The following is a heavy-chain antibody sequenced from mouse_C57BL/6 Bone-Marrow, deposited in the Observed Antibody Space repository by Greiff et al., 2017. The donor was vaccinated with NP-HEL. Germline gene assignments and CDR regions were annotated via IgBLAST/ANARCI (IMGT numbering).Heavy chain of an antibody. J-gene: IGHJ1*03. D-gene: IGHD1-1*01. CDR3: ANNYYGSSPWYFDV. CDR2: IYPRSGNT. CDR1: GYTFTSYG. Sequence: VQLQQSGAELARPGASVKLSCKASGYTFTSYGISWVKQRTGQGLEWIGEIYPRSGNTYYNEKFKGKATLTADKSSSTAYMELRSLTSEDSAVYFCANNYYGSSPWYFDVWGTGTTVTVSS. V-gene: IGHV1-81*01.